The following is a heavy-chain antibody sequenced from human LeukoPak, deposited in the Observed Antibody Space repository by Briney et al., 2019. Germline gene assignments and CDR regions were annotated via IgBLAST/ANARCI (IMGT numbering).Heavy chain of an antibody. CDR2: ITGSGGTT. CDR1: GFTFTSYA. J-gene: IGHJ4*02. V-gene: IGHV3-23*01. Sequence: PGGSLRLSCAASGFTFTSYAMSWVRQAPGKGLEWVSAITGSGGTTYYADFVKGRFTISRDNSKNTLYLQMNGLRVEDTAVYYCAQMQGYFDYWGQGTLATVSS. CDR3: AQMQGYFDY.